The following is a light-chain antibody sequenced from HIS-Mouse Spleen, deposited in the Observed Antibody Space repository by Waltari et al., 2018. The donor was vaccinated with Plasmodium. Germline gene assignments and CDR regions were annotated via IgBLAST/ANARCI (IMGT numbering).Light chain of an antibody. Sequence: IVMTQSPATLSVSPGERATLSCRASQSVSSNVAWYQQKPGQAPRLLIYGASTRATGIPARFSGSGSGTEFTLTISSLQSEDFAVYYCQQRSNWMYTFGQGTKLEIK. CDR3: QQRSNWMYT. CDR1: QSVSSN. V-gene: IGKV3-15*01. CDR2: GAS. J-gene: IGKJ2*01.